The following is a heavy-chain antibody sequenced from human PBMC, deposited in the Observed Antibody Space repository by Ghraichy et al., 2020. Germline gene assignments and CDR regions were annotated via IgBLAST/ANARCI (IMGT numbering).Heavy chain of an antibody. D-gene: IGHD3-16*01. CDR3: ARHGWVFDY. Sequence: SETLSLTCTVSGGSISSSSYYWGWIRQPPGKGLEWIGSIYYSGSTYYNPSLKSRVTISVDTSKNQFSLKLSSVTAADTAVYYCARHGWVFDYWGQGTLVTVSS. CDR1: GGSISSSSYY. J-gene: IGHJ4*02. V-gene: IGHV4-39*01. CDR2: IYYSGST.